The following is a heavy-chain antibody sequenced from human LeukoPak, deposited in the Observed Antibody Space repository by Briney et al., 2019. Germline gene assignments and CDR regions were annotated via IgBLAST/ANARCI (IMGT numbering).Heavy chain of an antibody. Sequence: PAGGSLRLSCAASGFTFSSYAMSWVRQVPGKGLEWVSGISGSGGSTYYPDSVKGRFTISRDNSKNTLYLQMNTLRAEDTAVYYCAKDLAGAGTCDYWGQGTLVTVSS. CDR3: AKDLAGAGTCDY. CDR2: ISGSGGST. J-gene: IGHJ4*02. CDR1: GFTFSSYA. D-gene: IGHD6-19*01. V-gene: IGHV3-23*01.